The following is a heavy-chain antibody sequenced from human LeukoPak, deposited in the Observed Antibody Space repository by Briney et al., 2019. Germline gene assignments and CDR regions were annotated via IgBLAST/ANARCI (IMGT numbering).Heavy chain of an antibody. CDR2: IKQDGSEK. J-gene: IGHJ4*02. V-gene: IGHV3-7*01. Sequence: GGSLRLSCAASGFTFSSYSMNWVRQAPGKGLEWVANIKQDGSEKYYVDSVKGRFTISRDNAKNSLYLQMNNLRAEDTAVYYCARGTWLYFDYWGQGTLVTVSS. CDR3: ARGTWLYFDY. CDR1: GFTFSSYS. D-gene: IGHD5-18*01.